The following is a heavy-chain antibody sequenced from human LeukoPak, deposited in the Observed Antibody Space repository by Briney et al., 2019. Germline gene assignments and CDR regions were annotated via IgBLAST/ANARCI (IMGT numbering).Heavy chain of an antibody. CDR3: ARDLSTSSNWELDY. CDR1: GYTFSDYY. D-gene: IGHD1-1*01. Sequence: ASVTLSCTTSGYTFSDYYTHWVRQAPGPGLGRMGWLNPNSGGTRYAQQFQLRVTMTRDTSIGTVYMELSTLRSDDTAVYYCARDLSTSSNWELDYWGQGTLVTVSS. CDR2: LNPNSGGT. J-gene: IGHJ4*02. V-gene: IGHV1-2*02.